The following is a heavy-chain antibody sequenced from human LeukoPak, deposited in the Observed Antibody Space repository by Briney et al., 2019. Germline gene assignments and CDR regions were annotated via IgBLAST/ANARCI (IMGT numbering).Heavy chain of an antibody. Sequence: GRSLRLSCAASGFTFSSYAMHWVRQAPGKGLEWVAVISYDGSNKYYADSVKGRLTISRDNSKNTLYLQMNSLRAEDTAVYYCARMTTVTTYDYWGQGTLDTVSS. CDR2: ISYDGSNK. CDR3: ARMTTVTTYDY. CDR1: GFTFSSYA. J-gene: IGHJ4*02. V-gene: IGHV3-30-3*01. D-gene: IGHD4-17*01.